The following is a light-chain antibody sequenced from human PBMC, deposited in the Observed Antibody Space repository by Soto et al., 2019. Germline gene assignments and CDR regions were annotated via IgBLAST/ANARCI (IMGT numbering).Light chain of an antibody. CDR2: GAS. J-gene: IGKJ1*01. V-gene: IGKV3-15*01. CDR1: QSISDT. Sequence: EIVMTQSPATLSVSPGGRATLSCRASQSISDTLAWYQQKPGQAPRLLIHGASTRAPGFPARFSGSGSGTDFTLTISSLQSEDFAVCYCQQYDNCPWTFGQGTKVEIK. CDR3: QQYDNCPWT.